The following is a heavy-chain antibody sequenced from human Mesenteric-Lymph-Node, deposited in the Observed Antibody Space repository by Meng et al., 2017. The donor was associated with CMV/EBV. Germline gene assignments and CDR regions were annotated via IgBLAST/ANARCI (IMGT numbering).Heavy chain of an antibody. D-gene: IGHD5-18*01. V-gene: IGHV3-21*01. CDR2: ISSSSYYI. CDR1: GSSFSSHS. Sequence: GESLKISCAASGSSFSSHSMNWVRQAPGKGLEWVASISSSSYYIHYADSVKGRFTISRDNAKNTLYLQMNSLRAEDTAVYYCARGAYSSEIYYGMDVWGQGTTVTVSS. J-gene: IGHJ6*02. CDR3: ARGAYSSEIYYGMDV.